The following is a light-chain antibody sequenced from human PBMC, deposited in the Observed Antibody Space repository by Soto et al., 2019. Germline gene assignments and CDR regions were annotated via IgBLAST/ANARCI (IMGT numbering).Light chain of an antibody. CDR2: ASS. Sequence: IQLTQSPSSLSASVGDRVTITCRAGQGISSSLAWYQQKPGKAPNLLISASSTLQTGVSSRFSGSGSGTDFALTISSLQPEDFATYYCQQIDDYPRTFGQGTKVEIK. CDR3: QQIDDYPRT. CDR1: QGISSS. V-gene: IGKV1-9*01. J-gene: IGKJ1*01.